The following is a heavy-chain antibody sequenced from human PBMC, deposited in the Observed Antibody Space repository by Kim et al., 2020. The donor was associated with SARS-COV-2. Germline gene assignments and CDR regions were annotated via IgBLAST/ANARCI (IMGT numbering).Heavy chain of an antibody. J-gene: IGHJ4*02. CDR1: GYSISSGYY. D-gene: IGHD6-13*01. CDR3: AMTCGSSWLAFDY. V-gene: IGHV4-38-2*02. Sequence: SETLSLTCTVSGYSISSGYYWGWIRQPPGKGLEWIGSIYHSGSTYYNPSLKSRVTISVDTSKNQFSLKLSSVTAADTAVYYCAMTCGSSWLAFDYWGQGTLVTVSS. CDR2: IYHSGST.